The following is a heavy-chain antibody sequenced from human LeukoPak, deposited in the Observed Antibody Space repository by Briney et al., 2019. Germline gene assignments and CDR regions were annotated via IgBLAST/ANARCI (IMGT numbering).Heavy chain of an antibody. V-gene: IGHV1-2*04. CDR2: INPNSGGT. Sequence: ASVKVSCKASGYTFTGYYMHWVRQAPGQGLEWMGWINPNSGGTNYAQKFQGWVTMTRDTSISTAYMELSSLRSEDTAVYYCARVHRGYSYALGYWGQGTLVTVSS. D-gene: IGHD5-18*01. J-gene: IGHJ4*02. CDR3: ARVHRGYSYALGY. CDR1: GYTFTGYY.